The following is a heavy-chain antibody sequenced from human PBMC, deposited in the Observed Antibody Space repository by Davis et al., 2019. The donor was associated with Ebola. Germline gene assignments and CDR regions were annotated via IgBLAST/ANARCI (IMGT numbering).Heavy chain of an antibody. CDR1: GFTFDDYA. J-gene: IGHJ4*02. Sequence: SLRLSCAASGFTFDDYAMHWVRQAPGKGLEWVSGISWNSGSIGYADSVKGRFTISRDNAKNSLYLQMNSLRAEDTAVYYCARVADGGGTDYWGQGTLVTVSS. V-gene: IGHV3-9*01. CDR2: ISWNSGSI. CDR3: ARVADGGGTDY. D-gene: IGHD3-16*01.